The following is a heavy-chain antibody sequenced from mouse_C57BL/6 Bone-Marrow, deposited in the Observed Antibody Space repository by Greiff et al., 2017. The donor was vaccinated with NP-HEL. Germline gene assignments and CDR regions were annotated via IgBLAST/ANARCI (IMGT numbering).Heavy chain of an antibody. D-gene: IGHD2-10*02. J-gene: IGHJ4*01. CDR3: ASLVWLLGAMDY. Sequence: VKLVESGPGLVQPSQSLSITCTVSGFSLTSYGVHWVRQSPGKGLEWLGVIWSGGSTDYNAAFISRLSISKDNSKSQVFFKMNSLQADDTAIYYCASLVWLLGAMDYWGQGTSVTVSS. CDR1: GFSLTSYG. V-gene: IGHV2-2*01. CDR2: IWSGGST.